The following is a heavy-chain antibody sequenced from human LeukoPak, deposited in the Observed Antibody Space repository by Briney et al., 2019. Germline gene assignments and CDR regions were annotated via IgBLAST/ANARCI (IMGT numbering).Heavy chain of an antibody. J-gene: IGHJ4*02. Sequence: GESLKISCKGSGYSFTSYWIGWVRQMPGKGLEWMGIIYPGDSDTRYSPSFQGQVTISADKSISTAYLQWSSLKATDTAMYYCARGDWGSSSKIYFDYWGQGTLVTVSS. D-gene: IGHD6-13*01. CDR1: GYSFTSYW. V-gene: IGHV5-51*01. CDR3: ARGDWGSSSKIYFDY. CDR2: IYPGDSDT.